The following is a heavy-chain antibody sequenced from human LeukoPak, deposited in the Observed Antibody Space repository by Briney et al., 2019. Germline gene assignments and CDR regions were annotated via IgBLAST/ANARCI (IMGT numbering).Heavy chain of an antibody. CDR1: GFIFSQYS. D-gene: IGHD5-12*01. CDR3: ARDAGNSGYGCDL. V-gene: IGHV3-48*01. CDR2: IRSSSET. J-gene: IGHJ5*02. Sequence: HTGGSLRLSCAASGFIFSQYSMNWVRQAPGKGLEWVSHIRSSSETFYADSVKGRFTISRDNARNSLYLQMNNLGGEDTAIYYCARDAGNSGYGCDLWGQGTLVTVSS.